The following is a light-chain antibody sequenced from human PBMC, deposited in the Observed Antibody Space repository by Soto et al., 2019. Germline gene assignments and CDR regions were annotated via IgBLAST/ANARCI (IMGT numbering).Light chain of an antibody. Sequence: SYELTQPPSVSVAPGQTVRVTCGGKNIGSKSVHWYQQKPGQAPVLVVYDDSDRPSGIPERFSGSNSGNTATLTISRVEAGDEADYHCQVWDRSSDHSVFGTGTKVTVL. V-gene: IGLV3-21*02. CDR3: QVWDRSSDHSV. CDR2: DDS. J-gene: IGLJ1*01. CDR1: NIGSKS.